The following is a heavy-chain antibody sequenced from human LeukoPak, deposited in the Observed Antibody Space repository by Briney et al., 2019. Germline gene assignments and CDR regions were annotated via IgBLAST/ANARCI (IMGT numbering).Heavy chain of an antibody. CDR2: IYHSGST. V-gene: IGHV4-30-2*01. Sequence: KTSETLSLTCAVSGGSISSGGYSWRWIRQPPGKGLEWIGYIYHSGSTYYNPSLKSRVTISVDRSKNQFSLKLSSVTAADTAVYYCARAKYYDFWSADRYYFDYWGQGTLVTVSS. D-gene: IGHD3-3*01. J-gene: IGHJ4*02. CDR3: ARAKYYDFWSADRYYFDY. CDR1: GGSISSGGYS.